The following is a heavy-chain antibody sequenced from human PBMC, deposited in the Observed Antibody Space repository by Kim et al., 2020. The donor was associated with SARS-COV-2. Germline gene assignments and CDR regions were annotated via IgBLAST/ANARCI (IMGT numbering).Heavy chain of an antibody. D-gene: IGHD4-17*01. CDR3: ARTYGGNYSLLYY. CDR1: GFTFSSYA. V-gene: IGHV3-30-3*01. J-gene: IGHJ1*01. Sequence: GGSLRLSCAASGFTFSSYAMHWVRQAPGKGLEWVAVISYDGSNKYYADSVKGRFTIPRDNSKNTLYLQMNSLRAEDTAVYYCARTYGGNYSLLYYCGQGT. CDR2: ISYDGSNK.